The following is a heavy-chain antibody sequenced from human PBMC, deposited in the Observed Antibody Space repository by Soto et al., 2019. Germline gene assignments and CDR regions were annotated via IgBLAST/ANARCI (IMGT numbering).Heavy chain of an antibody. CDR2: IIPILGIA. D-gene: IGHD2-8*01. V-gene: IGHV1-69*02. Sequence: SVKVSCKASGGTLSSYTISWVRQAPGQGLEWMGRIIPILGIANYAQKFQGRVTITADKSTSTAYMELSSLRSGDTAVYYCARVVSVYDWLDTWGQGTLVTVSS. CDR1: GGTLSSYT. J-gene: IGHJ5*02. CDR3: ARVVSVYDWLDT.